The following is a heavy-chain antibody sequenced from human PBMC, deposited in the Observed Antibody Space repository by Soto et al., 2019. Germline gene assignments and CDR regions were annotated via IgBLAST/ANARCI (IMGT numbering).Heavy chain of an antibody. V-gene: IGHV2-5*02. CDR2: IYWDDDK. Sequence: QITLKESGPTLVKPTQTLTLTCTFSGFSLSTNGVGVGWIRQPPGKALEWLVFIYWDDDKRYSPSLNSRLTIAKDTSKIQVVITMTNMDPVDTATYYYAPRAVHTNQYNWNGGHFDYWGQGILVTVSS. CDR3: APRAVHTNQYNWNGGHFDY. J-gene: IGHJ4*02. CDR1: GFSLSTNGVG. D-gene: IGHD1-20*01.